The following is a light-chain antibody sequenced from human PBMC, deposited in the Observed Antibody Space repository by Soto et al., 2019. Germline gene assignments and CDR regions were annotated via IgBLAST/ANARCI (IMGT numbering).Light chain of an antibody. CDR1: SSDVGSYNL. J-gene: IGLJ1*01. CDR3: CSDAGSSTYV. V-gene: IGLV2-23*01. CDR2: EGS. Sequence: QCALTQPASVSESPGQTITIPCTGTSSDVGSYNLVSWYQQHPGKAPKLMIYEGSNRPSGLSNRFSGSKSGNTASLTISGLQAEDEADYFCCSDAGSSTYVFGTGTKGTAL.